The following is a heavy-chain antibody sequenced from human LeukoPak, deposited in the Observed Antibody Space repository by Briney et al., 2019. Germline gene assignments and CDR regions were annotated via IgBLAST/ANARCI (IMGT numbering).Heavy chain of an antibody. J-gene: IGHJ4*02. V-gene: IGHV3-7*04. Sequence: GGSLRLSCAASGFTFSSYWMSWVRQAPGKGLEWVANIKQDGSERYYVDSVKGRFTISRDNAKNSLYLQMNSLRAEDTAVYYCARVPRNDFWSGYYRGGGYYFDYWGQGTLVTVSS. CDR3: ARVPRNDFWSGYYRGGGYYFDY. D-gene: IGHD3-3*01. CDR1: GFTFSSYW. CDR2: IKQDGSER.